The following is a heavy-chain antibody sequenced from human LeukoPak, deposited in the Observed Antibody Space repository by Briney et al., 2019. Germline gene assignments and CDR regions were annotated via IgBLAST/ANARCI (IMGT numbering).Heavy chain of an antibody. Sequence: ASVKVSCKASGYTFTNYGIGWVRQAPGQGLEWMGWISALSSNTNYAQKFQARVTMTTDTSTSTAYMELRSLRSDDTAVYYCARPYSSSSPHYFDSWGQGTLVTVSS. CDR1: GYTFTNYG. V-gene: IGHV1-18*01. J-gene: IGHJ4*02. CDR3: ARPYSSSSPHYFDS. D-gene: IGHD6-6*01. CDR2: ISALSSNT.